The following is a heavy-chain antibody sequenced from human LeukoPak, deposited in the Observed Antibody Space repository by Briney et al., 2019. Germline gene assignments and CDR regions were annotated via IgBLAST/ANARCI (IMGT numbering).Heavy chain of an antibody. V-gene: IGHV1-2*02. Sequence: ASVKVSCKASGYTFTNYDINWVRQAPGQGLEWMGWINPNSGGTNYAQKFQGRVTMTRDTSISTAYMELSRLRSDDTAVYYCARGGLWFGELLPYYFDYWGQGTLVTVSS. D-gene: IGHD3-10*01. J-gene: IGHJ4*02. CDR1: GYTFTNYD. CDR3: ARGGLWFGELLPYYFDY. CDR2: INPNSGGT.